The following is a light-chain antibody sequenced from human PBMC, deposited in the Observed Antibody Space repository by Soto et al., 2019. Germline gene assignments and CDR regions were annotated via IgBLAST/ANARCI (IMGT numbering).Light chain of an antibody. J-gene: IGLJ1*01. CDR3: QSYENSRTGFYV. V-gene: IGLV1-40*01. CDR1: SSDIGAGCD. CDR2: GNT. Sequence: QSVLTQPPSVSGAPGKRVTISCTGSSSDIGAGCDVHWYQHLPGTAPKLLIYGNTNRPSGVPGRFSGSKSGTSASLVITGLQAEDEADYYCQSYENSRTGFYVFGTGTKLTVL.